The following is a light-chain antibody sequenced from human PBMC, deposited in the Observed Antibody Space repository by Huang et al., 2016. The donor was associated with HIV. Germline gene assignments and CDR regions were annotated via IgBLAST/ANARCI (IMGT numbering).Light chain of an antibody. CDR1: QGISKS. V-gene: IGKV1-NL1*01. CDR2: ATS. Sequence: IQMTQSPSSLSASVGDRVTIICRASQGISKSLAWYQQKPGKAPKLLLYATSKLESGVPYRFSGSGSGTHYTLTISTLQPEDLATYYCQQYQSVPWTFGQGTKVAI. J-gene: IGKJ1*01. CDR3: QQYQSVPWT.